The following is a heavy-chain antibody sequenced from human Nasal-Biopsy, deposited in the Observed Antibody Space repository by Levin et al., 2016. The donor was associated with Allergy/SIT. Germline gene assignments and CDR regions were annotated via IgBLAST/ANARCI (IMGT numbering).Heavy chain of an antibody. J-gene: IGHJ6*02. Sequence: GESLKISCTASGFTFSSYGMSWVRQAPGKGLEWVSSISGSGGSTYYAVSVKGRFTMSRDNSKNRLYLQMNSLRAEDTAIYYCAKAYYGYYYYAMDVWGQGTTVTVSS. CDR2: ISGSGGST. V-gene: IGHV3-23*01. D-gene: IGHD3-3*01. CDR1: GFTFSSYG. CDR3: AKAYYGYYYYAMDV.